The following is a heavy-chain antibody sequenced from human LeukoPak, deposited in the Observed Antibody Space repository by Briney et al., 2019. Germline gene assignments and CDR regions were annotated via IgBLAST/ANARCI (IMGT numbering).Heavy chain of an antibody. CDR3: ARDINYCTPTLCHRNWFDP. CDR2: ISSSGRTV. J-gene: IGHJ5*02. D-gene: IGHD2-8*01. CDR1: EFSLSSYS. Sequence: GGSLRLSCAASEFSLSSYSMDWFRQAPGKGLEWISYISSSGRTVYYADSVEGRFTVSRDNAKNALYLEMNDLRAEDSAVYYCARDINYCTPTLCHRNWFDPWGQGTLVTVSS. V-gene: IGHV3-48*01.